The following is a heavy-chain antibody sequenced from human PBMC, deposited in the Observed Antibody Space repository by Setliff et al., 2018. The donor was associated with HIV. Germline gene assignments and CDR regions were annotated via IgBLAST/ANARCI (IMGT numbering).Heavy chain of an antibody. CDR1: GYTFTGYY. D-gene: IGHD3-3*01. CDR3: ARNIDMHYDFWSAYDY. J-gene: IGHJ4*02. Sequence: ASVKVSCKASGYTFTGYYIHWVRQAPGQGLEWMGWVNPNNGDTKFPQKFQSRVTMTRDTSISTAYMELSSLRSNDTAVYYCARNIDMHYDFWSAYDYWGQGALVTVSS. V-gene: IGHV1-2*02. CDR2: VNPNNGDT.